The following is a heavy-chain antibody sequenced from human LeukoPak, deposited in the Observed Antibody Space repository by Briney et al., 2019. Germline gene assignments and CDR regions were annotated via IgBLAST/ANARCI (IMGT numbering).Heavy chain of an antibody. D-gene: IGHD3-22*01. CDR1: GGSFSGYY. CDR2: INHSGST. J-gene: IGHJ3*01. Sequence: PSETLSLTCAVYGGSFSGYYWSWIRQPPGKGLEWIGEINHSGSTNYNPSLKSRVTISVDTSKNQFSLKLSSVTAADTAVYYCAARSPYYYDNSGYSDAFDVWGRGTMVTVSS. V-gene: IGHV4-34*01. CDR3: AARSPYYYDNSGYSDAFDV.